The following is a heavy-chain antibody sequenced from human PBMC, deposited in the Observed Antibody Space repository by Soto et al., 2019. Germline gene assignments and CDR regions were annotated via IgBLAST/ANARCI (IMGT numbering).Heavy chain of an antibody. CDR1: GGSFSDYY. V-gene: IGHV4-34*01. Sequence: QVQLQQWGAGLLKPSETLSLTCAVYGGSFSDYYWSWIRQPPGKGLVWIGEINHNGNTNYNPSLETRVTISVDTSKNQVSLKLSSVTAADTAVYYCARGYCTSSSCYPPDAFAIWGQGTMVTVSS. CDR2: INHNGNT. J-gene: IGHJ3*02. D-gene: IGHD2-15*01. CDR3: ARGYCTSSSCYPPDAFAI.